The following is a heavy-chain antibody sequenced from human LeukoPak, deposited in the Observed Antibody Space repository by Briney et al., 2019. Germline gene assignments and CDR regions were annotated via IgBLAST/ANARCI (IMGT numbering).Heavy chain of an antibody. D-gene: IGHD2-2*03. J-gene: IGHJ3*02. CDR1: SGSISSGDYY. V-gene: IGHV4-30-4*08. Sequence: SETLSLTCTVSSGSISSGDYYWSWIRQPLGKGLEWIGYIYYSGSTYYNPSLKSRVTISVDTSKNQFSLKLSSVTAADTAVYYCARGAGFCSSTSCSDAFDIWGQGTMVTVSS. CDR2: IYYSGST. CDR3: ARGAGFCSSTSCSDAFDI.